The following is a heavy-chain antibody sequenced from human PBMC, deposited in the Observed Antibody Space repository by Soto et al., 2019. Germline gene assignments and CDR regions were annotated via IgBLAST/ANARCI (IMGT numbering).Heavy chain of an antibody. CDR3: AKVDGYCGGDCYPCSGRDV. V-gene: IGHV3-23*01. D-gene: IGHD2-21*02. CDR1: GFTFSSSA. CDR2: FCGSGGST. Sequence: GGPLRLSCAASGFTFSSSAMIWVRLAPGKGLEWLSAFCGSGGSTYYADSVQGLFTISRDNSKTTLSLQWTRLRAEDKAVYYCAKVDGYCGGDCYPCSGRDVWGQGPTVAVSS. J-gene: IGHJ6*02.